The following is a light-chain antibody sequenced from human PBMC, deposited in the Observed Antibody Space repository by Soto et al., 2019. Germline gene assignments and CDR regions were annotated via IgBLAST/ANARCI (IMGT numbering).Light chain of an antibody. V-gene: IGLV8-61*01. Sequence: QTVVTQEASLSVSPGGTVTLTCGLNSGSVSTSHYPSWYQQTPGQPPRTLILNIESRPSGVPERFSGTIIGRRAALTITGAQSEDESDDYCRLCLATGVWVFGGGTKLTVL. CDR3: RLCLATGVWV. CDR1: SGSVSTSHY. J-gene: IGLJ3*02. CDR2: NIE.